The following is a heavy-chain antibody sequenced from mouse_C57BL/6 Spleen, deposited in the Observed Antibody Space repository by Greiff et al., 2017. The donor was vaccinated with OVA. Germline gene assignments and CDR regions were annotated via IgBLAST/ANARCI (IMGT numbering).Heavy chain of an antibody. V-gene: IGHV1-50*01. D-gene: IGHD1-1*01. CDR2: IDPSDSYT. CDR3: ARNYYGSPWFAY. J-gene: IGHJ3*01. Sequence: VQLQQSGAELVKPGASVKLSCKASGYTFTSYWMQWVKQRPGQGLEWIGEIDPSDSYTNYNQKFKGKATLTVDTSSSTAYMQLSSLTSEDSAVYYCARNYYGSPWFAYWGQGTLVTVSA. CDR1: GYTFTSYW.